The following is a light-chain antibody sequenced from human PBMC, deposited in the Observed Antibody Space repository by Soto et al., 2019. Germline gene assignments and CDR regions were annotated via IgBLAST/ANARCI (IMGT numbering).Light chain of an antibody. Sequence: QTVVTQGPSLTVSPGGTVTLTCASSTGAVTSGNYPNWFQQKPGQAPWALIYSTSNKHSWTPARFSGSLLGGKAALTLSGVQPEDEAEYYCLLYYGGYVFGTGTKLTVL. CDR1: TGAVTSGNY. J-gene: IGLJ1*01. CDR3: LLYYGGYV. CDR2: STS. V-gene: IGLV7-43*01.